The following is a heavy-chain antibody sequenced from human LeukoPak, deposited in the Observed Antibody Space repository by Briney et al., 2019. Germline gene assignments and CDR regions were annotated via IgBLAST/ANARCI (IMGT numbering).Heavy chain of an antibody. Sequence: GGSLRLSCAASGFTFSSYGMHWVRQAPGKGLEWVALISYDGSNKQYADSVKGRFTISRDNSKNTLYLQMNSLRAEDTAVFYCAKGNGYFFEDWGQGTLVTVSS. CDR3: AKGNGYFFED. CDR1: GFTFSSYG. J-gene: IGHJ4*02. D-gene: IGHD4-11*01. V-gene: IGHV3-30*18. CDR2: ISYDGSNK.